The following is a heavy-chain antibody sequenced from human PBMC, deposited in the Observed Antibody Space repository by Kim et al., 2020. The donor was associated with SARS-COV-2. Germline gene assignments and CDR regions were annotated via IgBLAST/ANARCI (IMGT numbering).Heavy chain of an antibody. CDR1: GLTFGNYA. CDR2: ISNTGRVT. J-gene: IGHJ4*01. D-gene: IGHD3-16*01. V-gene: IGHV3-23*01. CDR3: AKGREFQYYGCGCAFD. Sequence: GGSLRLSCTASGLTFGNYAMIWVRQAPGKGLEWVSSISNTGRVTDYPDSVTGRFIISRDNSKNTLYLQMNNLRAEDTAMYYCAKGREFQYYGCGCAFD.